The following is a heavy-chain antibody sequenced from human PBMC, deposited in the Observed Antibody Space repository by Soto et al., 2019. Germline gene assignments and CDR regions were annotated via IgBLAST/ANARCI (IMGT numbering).Heavy chain of an antibody. J-gene: IGHJ6*03. V-gene: IGHV4-59*01. CDR2: IYYSGIT. D-gene: IGHD5-12*01. CDR3: ARGVATVYYYYDMEV. Sequence: RKGLEWIGYIYYSGITNYNPSLKRRVTISVDTSKNQFSLKLSSVTAADTAVYYCARGVATVYYYYDMEVWGKGTTVTV.